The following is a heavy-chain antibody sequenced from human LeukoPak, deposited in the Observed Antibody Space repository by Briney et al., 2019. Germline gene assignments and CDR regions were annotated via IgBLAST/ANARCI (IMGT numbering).Heavy chain of an antibody. CDR1: GDSFSSGGYY. Sequence: SETLSLTCTVSGDSFSSGGYYWSWIRQYPGKGLEWIGYIYHSGTTYYNPSLRGRLTISVDTSKNHFSLKLTSLTAADTAVYYCAREARGMTTNAHDAFDIWGQGTMVTVSS. CDR2: IYHSGTT. J-gene: IGHJ3*02. D-gene: IGHD1-1*01. CDR3: AREARGMTTNAHDAFDI. V-gene: IGHV4-31*03.